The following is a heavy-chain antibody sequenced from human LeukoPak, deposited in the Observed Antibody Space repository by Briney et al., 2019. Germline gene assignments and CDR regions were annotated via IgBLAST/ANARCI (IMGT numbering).Heavy chain of an antibody. CDR1: GFTFSSYW. CDR3: ARDATIFGVVISSPLDY. CDR2: ISSSSSYI. D-gene: IGHD3-3*01. V-gene: IGHV3-21*01. Sequence: GGSLRLSCTASGFTFSSYWMNWVRQAPGKGLEWVSSISSSSSYIYYADSVKGRFTISRDNAKNSLYLQMNSLRAEDTAVYYCARDATIFGVVISSPLDYWGQGTLVTVSS. J-gene: IGHJ4*02.